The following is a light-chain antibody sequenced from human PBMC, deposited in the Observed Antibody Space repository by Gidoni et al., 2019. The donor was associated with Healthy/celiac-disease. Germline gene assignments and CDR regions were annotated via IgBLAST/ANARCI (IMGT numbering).Light chain of an antibody. CDR3: QQYNSYLYT. CDR2: DAS. CDR1: QSISSW. V-gene: IGKV1-5*01. Sequence: DIQMTQSPSTLSASVGDRVTITCRASQSISSWLAWYHQNPGKAPKLLIYDASSLESGVPSRFSCSGSGTEFTLTISSLQPDDFATYYCQQYNSYLYTFGQGTKLEIK. J-gene: IGKJ2*01.